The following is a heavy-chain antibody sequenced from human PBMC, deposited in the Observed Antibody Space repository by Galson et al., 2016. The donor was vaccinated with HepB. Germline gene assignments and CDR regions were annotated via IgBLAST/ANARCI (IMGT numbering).Heavy chain of an antibody. CDR3: AKEISVAGVNGLPSDY. CDR1: GFTFSSDA. D-gene: IGHD6-19*01. J-gene: IGHJ4*02. Sequence: SLRLSCAASGFTFSSDAMSWVRQAPEKGLEWVSGISASGAGTYYADSVKGRFTISRDNFKNTLYLHMNSLRAEDTAVYYCAKEISVAGVNGLPSDYWGQGTLVTVSS. CDR2: ISASGAGT. V-gene: IGHV3-23*01.